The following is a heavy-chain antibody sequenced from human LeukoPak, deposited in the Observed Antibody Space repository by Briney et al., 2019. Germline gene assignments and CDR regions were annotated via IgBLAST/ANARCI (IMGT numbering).Heavy chain of an antibody. J-gene: IGHJ4*02. Sequence: GGSLRLSCEASGFTFSSYWMSWVRQAPGKGLEWVASINQDGNEIYYVDSVKGRFTISRDNAKKSLYLQMNSLRVEDTAVYYCAREAYWGQGTLVTVSS. V-gene: IGHV3-7*01. CDR2: INQDGNEI. CDR3: AREAY. CDR1: GFTFSSYW.